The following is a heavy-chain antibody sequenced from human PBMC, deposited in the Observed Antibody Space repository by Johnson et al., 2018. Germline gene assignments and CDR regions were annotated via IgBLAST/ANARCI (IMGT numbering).Heavy chain of an antibody. CDR2: ISWDSGNI. CDR1: GFTFDVYA. CDR3: AKDIRGPPDYYYYYYMDV. V-gene: IGHV3-9*01. J-gene: IGHJ6*03. Sequence: VQLVQSGGGLVQPGRSLRLSCAASGFTFDVYAMHWVRQVPGKGLEWVSGISWDSGNIAYADSVKGRFTISRDNAKNSLYRQMNSLRAEDTALYYCAKDIRGPPDYYYYYYMDVWGKGTTVTVSS.